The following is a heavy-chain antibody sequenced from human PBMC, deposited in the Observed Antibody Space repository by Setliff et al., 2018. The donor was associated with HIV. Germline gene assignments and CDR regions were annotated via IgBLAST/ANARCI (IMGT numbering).Heavy chain of an antibody. J-gene: IGHJ4*02. Sequence: SVKVSCKASGGTFSSYAISWVRQAPGQGLEWMGGIIPIFGTANYAQKFQGRVTITTDESTSTAYMELSSLRSDDTAMYYCARDRGIAARGIFDYWGQGTLVTVSS. CDR3: ARDRGIAARGIFDY. V-gene: IGHV1-69*05. CDR1: GGTFSSYA. D-gene: IGHD6-6*01. CDR2: IIPIFGTA.